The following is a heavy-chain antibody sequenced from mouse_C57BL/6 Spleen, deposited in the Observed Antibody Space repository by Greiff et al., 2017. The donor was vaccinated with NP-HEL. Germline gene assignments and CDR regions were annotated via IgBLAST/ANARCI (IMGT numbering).Heavy chain of an antibody. CDR2: ILPGGGST. CDR3: ARRGLLPYYYAMDY. Sequence: QVQLQQSGAELMKPGASVKLSCKATGYTFTGYWIEWVKQRPGHGLEWIGEILPGGGSTNYNEKFKGKATFTADTSSNTAYMHLSSLTTEDSAIYYCARRGLLPYYYAMDYWGQGTSVTVSS. D-gene: IGHD2-3*01. J-gene: IGHJ4*01. CDR1: GYTFTGYW. V-gene: IGHV1-9*01.